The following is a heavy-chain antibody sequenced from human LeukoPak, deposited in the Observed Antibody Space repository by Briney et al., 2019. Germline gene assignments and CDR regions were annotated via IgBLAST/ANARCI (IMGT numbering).Heavy chain of an antibody. V-gene: IGHV3-23*01. CDR3: ARVLGGSDILTGYYNY. D-gene: IGHD3-9*01. CDR1: GFTFRSYA. J-gene: IGHJ4*02. CDR2: ISGSGGST. Sequence: GGSLRLSCAASGFTFRSYAMSWVRQAPGKGLEWVSAISGSGGSTYYADSVKGRFTISRDNSKNTLFPQMNSLRAEDTAVYYCARVLGGSDILTGYYNYWGQGTLVTVSS.